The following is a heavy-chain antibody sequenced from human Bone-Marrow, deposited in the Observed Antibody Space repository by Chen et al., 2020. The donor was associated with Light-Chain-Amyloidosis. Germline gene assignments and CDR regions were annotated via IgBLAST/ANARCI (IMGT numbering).Heavy chain of an antibody. J-gene: IGHJ6*02. V-gene: IGHV4-31*03. CDR3: ARPNNSKSYGMDV. Sequence: QVQLQESGPGLVKPSQTLSLTFTVSGGSISSGGYYWSLIRQHPGNGLEWIGYYYSGEMYYNPFLKSRFTISVNTPRNKFTIKLSSATAADTAVYYCARPNNSKSYGMDVWGQGPTVTVSS. CDR1: GGSISSGGYY. CDR2: YYSGEM.